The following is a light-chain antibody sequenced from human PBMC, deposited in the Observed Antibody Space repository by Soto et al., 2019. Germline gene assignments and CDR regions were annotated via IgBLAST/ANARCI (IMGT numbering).Light chain of an antibody. J-gene: IGLJ2*01. CDR3: VSYAGNIQPA. CDR1: SSDVGGYDH. Sequence: QSALTQPPSASGSPGQSVTISCTGTSSDVGGYDHVTWYQQYPGKAPKLIIYEVTKRPSGVPDRFSGSKSGNTASLTVSGLQPEDEAHYYCVSYAGNIQPAFGGGTQLTVL. CDR2: EVT. V-gene: IGLV2-8*01.